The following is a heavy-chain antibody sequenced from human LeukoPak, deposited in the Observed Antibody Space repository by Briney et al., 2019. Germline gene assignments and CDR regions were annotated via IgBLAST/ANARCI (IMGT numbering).Heavy chain of an antibody. Sequence: PSETLSLTCSVSGGSISRGSYHWNWIRQPAGKGLEWMGRIYNSGSTNYNPSLKSRVTISTDMSKNQFSLKLTSVTAADTALYYCARTKLYCSGGSCYSSLDYWGQGTLVTVSS. CDR2: IYNSGST. CDR1: GGSISRGSYH. V-gene: IGHV4-61*10. D-gene: IGHD2-15*01. CDR3: ARTKLYCSGGSCYSSLDY. J-gene: IGHJ4*02.